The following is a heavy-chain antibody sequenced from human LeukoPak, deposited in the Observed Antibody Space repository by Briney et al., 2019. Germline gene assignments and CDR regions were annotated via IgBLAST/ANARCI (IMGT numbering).Heavy chain of an antibody. CDR1: GFTFSSFA. CDR2: IIGNGGSA. V-gene: IGHV3-23*01. J-gene: IGHJ4*02. Sequence: PGGSLRLSCSASGFTFSSFALSWVRQAPGKGLEWVSGIIGNGGSAYYADSVKGRFTISRDNAKNSLYLQMNSLRAEDTAVYYCASTVTEDYWGQGTLVTVSS. D-gene: IGHD4-17*01. CDR3: ASTVTEDY.